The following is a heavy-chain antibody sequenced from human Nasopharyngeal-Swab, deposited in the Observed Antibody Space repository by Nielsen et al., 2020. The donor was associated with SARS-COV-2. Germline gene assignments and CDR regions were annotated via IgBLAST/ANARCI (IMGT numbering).Heavy chain of an antibody. V-gene: IGHV4-59*08. Sequence: SETLSLTCTVSGGSMSSNYWSWIRLPPGQGLEWIGYFYYKGSTSYNPPLESRVTISVDTSKNQFSLKMNSVTAADTAVYYCARTPDILTGYYYGMDVWGQGTTVTVSS. CDR3: ARTPDILTGYYYGMDV. D-gene: IGHD3-9*01. J-gene: IGHJ6*02. CDR1: GGSMSSNY. CDR2: FYYKGST.